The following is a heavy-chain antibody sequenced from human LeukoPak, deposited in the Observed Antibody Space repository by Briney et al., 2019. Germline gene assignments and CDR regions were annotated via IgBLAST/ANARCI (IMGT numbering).Heavy chain of an antibody. V-gene: IGHV3-74*01. CDR2: INPDGSIT. CDR3: AGSDTIVYLPGGGDYWYFDL. J-gene: IGHJ2*01. D-gene: IGHD3-10*01. Sequence: PGGSLRLSCAASGFTFSNYWMHWVRQDPGKGLVWVSLINPDGSITNYADSVKGRFTISRDNAKNTLYLQMNSLRAEDTAVYYCAGSDTIVYLPGGGDYWYFDLWGRGTLVTFSS. CDR1: GFTFSNYW.